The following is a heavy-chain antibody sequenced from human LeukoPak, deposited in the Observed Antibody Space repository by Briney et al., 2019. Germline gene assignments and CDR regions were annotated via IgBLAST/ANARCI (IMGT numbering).Heavy chain of an antibody. J-gene: IGHJ4*02. D-gene: IGHD6-19*01. Sequence: GGSLRLSCAASGFTFSSYGMHWVRQAPGKGLEWVAVISYDGSNKYYADSVKGRFTISRDNSKNTLYLQMNSLRAEDTAVYYCAKPGSGWYFDYWGQGTLVTVSS. CDR1: GFTFSSYG. CDR2: ISYDGSNK. V-gene: IGHV3-30*18. CDR3: AKPGSGWYFDY.